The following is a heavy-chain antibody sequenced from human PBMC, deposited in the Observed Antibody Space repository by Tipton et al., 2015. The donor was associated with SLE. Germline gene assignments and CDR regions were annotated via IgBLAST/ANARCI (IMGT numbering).Heavy chain of an antibody. CDR1: GFTFSTYG. Sequence: SLRLSCAASGFTFSTYGMHWVRRAPGKGLEWVAFIRYDGSNKYYADSVKGRFTISRDNSKNTLYLQMNSLRAEDTAVYYCAPMPKGAFDIWGQGTMVTVSS. J-gene: IGHJ3*02. V-gene: IGHV3-30*02. CDR3: APMPKGAFDI. CDR2: IRYDGSNK. D-gene: IGHD2-2*01.